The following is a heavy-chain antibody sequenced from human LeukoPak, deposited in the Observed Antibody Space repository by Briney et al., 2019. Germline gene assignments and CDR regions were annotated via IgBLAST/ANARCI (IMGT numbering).Heavy chain of an antibody. V-gene: IGHV1-69*13. CDR1: GGTFSSYA. J-gene: IGHJ4*02. Sequence: SVKVSCKASGGTFSSYAIDWVRQAPGQGLEWMGGIIPIFGTTNYAQKFQGRVTITAVESMRTAYMELSSLRSEDTGVYYCARDQRPSSSFDYWGQGTLVTVSS. CDR2: IIPIFGTT. D-gene: IGHD2-2*01. CDR3: ARDQRPSSSFDY.